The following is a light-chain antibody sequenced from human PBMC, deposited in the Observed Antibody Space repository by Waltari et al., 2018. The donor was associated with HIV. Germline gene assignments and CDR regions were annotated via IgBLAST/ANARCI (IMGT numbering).Light chain of an antibody. CDR1: STDVGSYNL. V-gene: IGLV2-23*01. J-gene: IGLJ2*01. Sequence: QSALTQPASVSGSPGQSITIPGPGTSTDVGSYNLVTWYQQHPGKAPKLMIYEGSKRPSGVSNRFSGSKSGNTASLTISGLQAEDEADYYCCSYAGSSTLEVFGGGTKLTVL. CDR2: EGS. CDR3: CSYAGSSTLEV.